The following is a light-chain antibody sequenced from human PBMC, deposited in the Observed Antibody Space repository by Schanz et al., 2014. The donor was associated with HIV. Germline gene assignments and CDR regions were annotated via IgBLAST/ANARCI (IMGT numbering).Light chain of an antibody. V-gene: IGLV2-14*01. CDR2: DVS. Sequence: QSALTQPASVSGSPGQSITISCTGTNSDVGGYKYVSWYQQYPGKAPTLMIFDVSNRPSGVSNRFSGSKSGNTASLTISGLQAEDEADYYCSSYTSSSTLGVFGGGTKLTVL. CDR3: SSYTSSSTLGV. CDR1: NSDVGGYKY. J-gene: IGLJ2*01.